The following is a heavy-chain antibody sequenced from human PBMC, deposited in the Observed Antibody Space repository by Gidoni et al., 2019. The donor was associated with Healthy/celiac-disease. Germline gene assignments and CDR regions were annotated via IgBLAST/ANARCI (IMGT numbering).Heavy chain of an antibody. V-gene: IGHV3-7*01. D-gene: IGHD3-10*01. CDR3: ARVILWFGERGWFDP. CDR2: IKQDGSEK. Sequence: EVQLVESGGGLVQPGGSLRLSCAASGLTLSSYWMSWVRQAPGKGLEWVANIKQDGSEKYYVDSVKGRFTISRDNAKNSLYLQMNSLRAEDTAVYYCARVILWFGERGWFDPWGQGTLVTVSS. CDR1: GLTLSSYW. J-gene: IGHJ5*02.